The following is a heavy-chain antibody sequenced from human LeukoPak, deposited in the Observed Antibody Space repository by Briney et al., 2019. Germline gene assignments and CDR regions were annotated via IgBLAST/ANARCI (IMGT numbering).Heavy chain of an antibody. Sequence: GGSLRLSCAASGFTFSSYSMNWVRQAPGKGLEWVSYISSSSSTIYYADSVKGRFTISRDNAKNSLYPQMNSLRAEDTAVYYCARDSKYCSSTSCRFDYWGQGTLVTVSS. CDR2: ISSSSSTI. CDR3: ARDSKYCSSTSCRFDY. J-gene: IGHJ4*02. CDR1: GFTFSSYS. D-gene: IGHD2-2*01. V-gene: IGHV3-48*04.